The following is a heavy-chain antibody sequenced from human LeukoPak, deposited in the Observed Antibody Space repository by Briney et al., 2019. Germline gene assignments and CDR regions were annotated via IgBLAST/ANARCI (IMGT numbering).Heavy chain of an antibody. J-gene: IGHJ4*02. CDR1: DGSISSGGYS. Sequence: PSETLSLTCAVSDGSISSGGYSWSWIRQPPGKGLEWIGYIYHSGSTYYNPSLKSRVTISVDRSKNQFSLKLSSVTAADTAVYYCARDVGMEPGHYFDYWGQGTLVTVSS. CDR2: IYHSGST. CDR3: ARDVGMEPGHYFDY. V-gene: IGHV4-30-2*01. D-gene: IGHD1-1*01.